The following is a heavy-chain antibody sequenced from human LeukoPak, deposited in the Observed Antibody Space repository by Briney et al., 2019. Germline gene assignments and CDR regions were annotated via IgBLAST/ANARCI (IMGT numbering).Heavy chain of an antibody. CDR2: IKQDGSEI. CDR3: ARDLGYCTNGVCHTMFYY. V-gene: IGHV3-7*03. CDR1: GFTFSDYW. D-gene: IGHD2-8*01. J-gene: IGHJ4*02. Sequence: GGSLRLSCAASGFTFSDYWMSWVRQAPGKELEWVANIKQDGSEIYYVDSVKGRFTISRDSTKRSLFLQLNTLRAEDTAIYYCARDLGYCTNGVCHTMFYYWGQGNLVALSS.